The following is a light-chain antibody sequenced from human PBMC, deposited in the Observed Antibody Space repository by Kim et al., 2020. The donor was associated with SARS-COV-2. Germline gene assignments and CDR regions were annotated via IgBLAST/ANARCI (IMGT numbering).Light chain of an antibody. CDR2: AAS. CDR3: QQSHTTPLLS. Sequence: DIQMTQSPSSLAASVGDRVTIACRASQSIGTYLNWYQQKPGKAPNLLIYAASSLQSGVPSRFIGSGSGTDFTLTISSLQPEDFATYYCQQSHTTPLLSFGGGTKVDIK. V-gene: IGKV1-39*01. CDR1: QSIGTY. J-gene: IGKJ4*01.